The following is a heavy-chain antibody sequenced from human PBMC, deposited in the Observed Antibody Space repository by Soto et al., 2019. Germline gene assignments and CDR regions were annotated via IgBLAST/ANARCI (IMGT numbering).Heavy chain of an antibody. V-gene: IGHV3-30*03. D-gene: IGHD3-10*02. J-gene: IGHJ4*02. CDR1: GFIFSNNG. CDR2: MSSDGSDT. Sequence: QVQLVESGGGVVQPGRSLRLSCVGSGFIFSNNGMHWVRQTPGKGLEWVAFMSSDGSDTFYADSVKGRFTLSRDNSKTTLFLHITNLRAEDTAIYYCTIVRVAGSALDHCAQGTLVTVSS. CDR3: TIVRVAGSALDH.